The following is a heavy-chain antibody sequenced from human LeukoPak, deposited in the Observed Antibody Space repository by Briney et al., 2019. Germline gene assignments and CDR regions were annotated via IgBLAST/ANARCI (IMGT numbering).Heavy chain of an antibody. Sequence: PGGSLRLSCAASGFTFSSYWMSWVRQAPGKGLEWVANIKQDGSEKYYVDSVKGRFTISRDNAKNSLYLQMNSLRAEDTAVYYCAKDERDGYNYFDYWGQGTLVTVSS. D-gene: IGHD5-24*01. CDR2: IKQDGSEK. CDR3: AKDERDGYNYFDY. V-gene: IGHV3-7*01. CDR1: GFTFSSYW. J-gene: IGHJ4*02.